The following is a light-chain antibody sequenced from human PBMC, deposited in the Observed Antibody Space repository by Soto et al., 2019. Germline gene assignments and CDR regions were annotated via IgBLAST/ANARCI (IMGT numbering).Light chain of an antibody. J-gene: IGLJ2*01. V-gene: IGLV1-44*01. CDR2: SNN. Sequence: QLVLTQPPSASGTPGQRVTISCSGGSSNIGSNTVNWYQHLPGTAPKLLIYSNNQRPSGVPDRFSGSMSGTSASLAISGLQSEDEADYYCAAWDDSLNGPVFGGGTKVTVL. CDR3: AAWDDSLNGPV. CDR1: SSNIGSNT.